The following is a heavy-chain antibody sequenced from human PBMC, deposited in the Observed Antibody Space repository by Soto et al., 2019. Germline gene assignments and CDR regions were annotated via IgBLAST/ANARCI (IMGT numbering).Heavy chain of an antibody. D-gene: IGHD3-10*01. CDR3: AGLWFGELRNDY. CDR2: IYYSGST. J-gene: IGHJ4*02. V-gene: IGHV4-31*03. Sequence: QVQLQESGPGLVKPSQTLSLTCTVSGGSISSGGYYWSWIRQHPGKGLEWIGYIYYSGSTYYDPSLKSRVTISVDTSKNQFSLKLSSVTAADTAVYYCAGLWFGELRNDYWGQGTLVTVSS. CDR1: GGSISSGGYY.